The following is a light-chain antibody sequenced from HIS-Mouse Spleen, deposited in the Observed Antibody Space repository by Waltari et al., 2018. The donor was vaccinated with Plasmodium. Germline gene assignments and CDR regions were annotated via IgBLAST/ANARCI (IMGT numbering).Light chain of an antibody. CDR1: SLRSYY. CDR2: GKN. CDR3: NSRDSSGNHQV. J-gene: IGLJ3*02. V-gene: IGLV3-19*01. Sequence: SSELTQDPAVSVALGQTVRITCQGDSLRSYYASWYQKKPGQAPVLVIYGKNNRPSGIPDRFSGYSSGNTASLTITGAQAEDEADYYCNSRDSSGNHQVFGGGTKLTVL.